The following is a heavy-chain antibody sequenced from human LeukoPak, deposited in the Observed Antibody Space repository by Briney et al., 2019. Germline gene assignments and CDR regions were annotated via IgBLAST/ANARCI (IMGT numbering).Heavy chain of an antibody. CDR3: ARQGRYDFWSGQTVDY. D-gene: IGHD3-3*01. J-gene: IGHJ4*02. CDR2: IYYSGST. CDR1: GGSISSSSYY. V-gene: IGHV4-39*01. Sequence: SETLSLTCTVSGGSISSSSYYWGWIRQPPGKGLEWIGSIYYSGSTYYNPSLKSRVTISVDTSKNQFSLKLSSVTAADTAVYYCARQGRYDFWSGQTVDYWGQETLVTVSS.